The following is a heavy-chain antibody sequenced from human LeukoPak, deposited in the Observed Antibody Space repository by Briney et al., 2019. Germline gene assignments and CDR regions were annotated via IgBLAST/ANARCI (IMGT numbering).Heavy chain of an antibody. V-gene: IGHV3-33*01. CDR1: GFTFSSYG. D-gene: IGHD6-19*01. CDR2: IWYDGSNK. CDR3: ARDHSSGWYSDYFDY. Sequence: GGSLRLSCAASGFTFSSYGMHWVRQAPGKGLEWVAVIWYDGSNKYYADSVKGRFTISRDNSKNTLYLQLNSLRAEDTAVYYCARDHSSGWYSDYFDYWGQGTLVTVSS. J-gene: IGHJ4*02.